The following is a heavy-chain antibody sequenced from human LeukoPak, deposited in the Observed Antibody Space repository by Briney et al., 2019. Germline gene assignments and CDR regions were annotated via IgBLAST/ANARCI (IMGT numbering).Heavy chain of an antibody. D-gene: IGHD4-17*01. CDR3: ARRIATSTDGMDV. CDR1: GGTFSSYA. CDR2: IIPIFGIA. J-gene: IGHJ6*02. Sequence: GASVKVSCKASGGTFSSYAISWVRQAPGQGLEWMGRIIPIFGIANYAQKFQGRVTITADKSTSTAYMELGSLRSEDTAVYYCARRIATSTDGMDVWGQGTTVTVSS. V-gene: IGHV1-69*04.